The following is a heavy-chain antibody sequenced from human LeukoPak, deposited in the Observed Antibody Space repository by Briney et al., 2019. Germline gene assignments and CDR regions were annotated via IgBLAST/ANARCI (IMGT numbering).Heavy chain of an antibody. Sequence: GGSLRLSCAASGFNFSSYGMHWVRQAPGKGLEWVAVIWYDGSNKYYADSVKGRFTISRDNSKNTLYLQMNSLRAEDTAVYYCARDPTVTTSYYFDYWGQGTLVTVSS. CDR2: IWYDGSNK. V-gene: IGHV3-33*01. CDR1: GFNFSSYG. J-gene: IGHJ4*02. D-gene: IGHD4-17*01. CDR3: ARDPTVTTSYYFDY.